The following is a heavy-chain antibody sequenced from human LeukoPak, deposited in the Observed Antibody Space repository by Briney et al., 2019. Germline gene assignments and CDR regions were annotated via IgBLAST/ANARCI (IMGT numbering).Heavy chain of an antibody. CDR2: IYTSGST. Sequence: SSETLSLTCTVSGGSISSYYWSWIRQPAGKGLEWIGRIYTSGSTNYNPSLKSRVTMSVDTSKNQFSLKLSSVTAADTAVYYCARDLFGYSSSWSEEGFEYYYYMDVWGKGTTVTISS. V-gene: IGHV4-4*07. J-gene: IGHJ6*03. CDR1: GGSISSYY. CDR3: ARDLFGYSSSWSEEGFEYYYYMDV. D-gene: IGHD6-13*01.